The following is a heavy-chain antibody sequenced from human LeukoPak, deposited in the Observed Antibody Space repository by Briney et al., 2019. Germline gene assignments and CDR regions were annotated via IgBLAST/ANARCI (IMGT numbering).Heavy chain of an antibody. V-gene: IGHV3-7*01. CDR3: ARGEDGYDATGHYYYYMDV. CDR1: GFTFGSYW. CDR2: IKEDGSEK. Sequence: GGSLRLSCAASGFTFGSYWMNWVRQTPGKGLEWVANIKEDGSEKNYVDSVKGRYTISRDNAKNSLYLQMNSLRVEDTAVYYCARGEDGYDATGHYYYYMDVWGKGTTVIVSS. J-gene: IGHJ6*03. D-gene: IGHD5-12*01.